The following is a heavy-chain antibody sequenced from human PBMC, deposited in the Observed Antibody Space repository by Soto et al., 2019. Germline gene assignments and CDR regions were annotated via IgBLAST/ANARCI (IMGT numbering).Heavy chain of an antibody. D-gene: IGHD3-10*01. Sequence: EVQLVESGGGLVQPGGSLRLSCAASGFTFSSYDMHWVRQATGKALEWVSAIGTAGDTYYPGSVKGRFPISRENAKNSLYLQMNSLRAEDTAVYYCARGIIMVRGYYYYGMDVWGQGTTVTVSS. CDR1: GFTFSSYD. V-gene: IGHV3-13*01. CDR2: IGTAGDT. CDR3: ARGIIMVRGYYYYGMDV. J-gene: IGHJ6*02.